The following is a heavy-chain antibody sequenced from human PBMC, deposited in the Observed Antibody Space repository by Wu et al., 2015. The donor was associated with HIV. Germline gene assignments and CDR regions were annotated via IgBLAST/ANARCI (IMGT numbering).Heavy chain of an antibody. V-gene: IGHV1-2*02. CDR2: VNPNTGYT. J-gene: IGHJ5*02. Sequence: QVQLLQSGAEVKTPGASVKVSCKTFAYRFTDHYIHWVRQAPGQGLEWMGWVNPNTGYTNYAQNFQGRVTITRDTSITTSFMELTRLTFDDTAYYYCARDLQTLQAYGDYALDPWGQGTLVTVSS. D-gene: IGHD4-17*01. CDR1: AYRFTDHY. CDR3: ARDLQTLQAYGDYALDP.